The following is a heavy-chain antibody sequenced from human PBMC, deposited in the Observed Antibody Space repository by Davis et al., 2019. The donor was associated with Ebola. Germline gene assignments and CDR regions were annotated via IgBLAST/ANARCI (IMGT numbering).Heavy chain of an antibody. J-gene: IGHJ5*02. Sequence: PSETLSLTCAASGFTFSSYAMSWVRQAPGKGLEWVSAISGSGGSTYYADSVKGRFTISRDNAKNSLYLQMNSLRAEDTAVYYCASSPGVQGVIRFDPWGQGTLVTVSS. CDR3: ASSPGVQGVIRFDP. D-gene: IGHD3-10*01. V-gene: IGHV3-23*01. CDR1: GFTFSSYA. CDR2: ISGSGGST.